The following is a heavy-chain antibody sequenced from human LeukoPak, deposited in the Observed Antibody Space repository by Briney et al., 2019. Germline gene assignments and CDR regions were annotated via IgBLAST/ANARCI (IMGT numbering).Heavy chain of an antibody. V-gene: IGHV3-21*01. J-gene: IGHJ4*02. CDR3: ARDDGATVTTNNVDY. Sequence: GGSLRLSCAASGFTFSSYSINWVRQAPGKGLEWVSSISSSSSYIYYADSVKGRFTISRDNAKNSLYLQMNSLRAEDTAVYYCARDDGATVTTNNVDYWGQGTLVTVSS. CDR2: ISSSSSYI. CDR1: GFTFSSYS. D-gene: IGHD4-17*01.